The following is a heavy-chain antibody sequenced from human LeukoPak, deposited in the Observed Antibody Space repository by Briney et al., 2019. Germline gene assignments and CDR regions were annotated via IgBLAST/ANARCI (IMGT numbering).Heavy chain of an antibody. CDR2: IYSGGST. Sequence: AGSLRLSCAASGFTVSSNYMSWVRQAPGKGLEWVSVIYSGGSTYYADSVKGRFTISRDNSKNTLYLQMNSLRAEDTAVYYCARGYYDSSGYDYWGQGTLVTVSS. D-gene: IGHD3-22*01. CDR1: GFTVSSNY. CDR3: ARGYYDSSGYDY. J-gene: IGHJ4*02. V-gene: IGHV3-53*01.